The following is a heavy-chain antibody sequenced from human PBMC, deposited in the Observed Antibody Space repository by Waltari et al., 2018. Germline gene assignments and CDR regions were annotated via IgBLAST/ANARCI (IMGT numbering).Heavy chain of an antibody. CDR1: GFTFSSYA. J-gene: IGHJ4*02. Sequence: EVSLLESGGGLVQPGGSLRLSCAASGFTFSSYAMSWVRQTPGKGLEWVAGITTGCAPYYTDSGKGRFTISRDKSKNTLYLQMSSLRAEDTALYYCAKEAPLVQGFLWADFWGQGTLVTVSS. D-gene: IGHD3-10*02. CDR3: AKEAPLVQGFLWADF. CDR2: ITTGCAP. V-gene: IGHV3-23*01.